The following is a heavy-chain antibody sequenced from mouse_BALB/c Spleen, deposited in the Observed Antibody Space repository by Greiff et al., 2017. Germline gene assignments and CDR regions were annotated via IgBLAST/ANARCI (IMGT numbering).Heavy chain of an antibody. J-gene: IGHJ2*01. D-gene: IGHD3-1*01. CDR1: GYTFTSYT. Sequence: VKLQESGAELARPGASVKMSCKASGYTFTSYTMHWVKQRPGQGLEWIGYINPSSGYTNYNQKFKDKATLTADKSSSTAYMQLSSLTSEDSAVYYCAREARATPFDYWGQGTTLTVSS. CDR3: AREARATPFDY. V-gene: IGHV1-4*01. CDR2: INPSSGYT.